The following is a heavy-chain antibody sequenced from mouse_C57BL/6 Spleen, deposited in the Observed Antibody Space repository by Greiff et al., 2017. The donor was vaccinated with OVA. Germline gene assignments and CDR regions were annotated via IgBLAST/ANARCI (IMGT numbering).Heavy chain of an antibody. J-gene: IGHJ2*01. Sequence: QVPLQQPGAELVRPGSSVKLSCTASGYTFTTYWMHWVKQRPIQGLEWIGNIDPSDSETHYNQKFKDKATLTVDKSSSTAYMQLSSLTSEDSAVYYCARGDYGYGDYWGQGTTLTVSS. CDR2: IDPSDSET. CDR1: GYTFTTYW. D-gene: IGHD2-2*01. V-gene: IGHV1-52*01. CDR3: ARGDYGYGDY.